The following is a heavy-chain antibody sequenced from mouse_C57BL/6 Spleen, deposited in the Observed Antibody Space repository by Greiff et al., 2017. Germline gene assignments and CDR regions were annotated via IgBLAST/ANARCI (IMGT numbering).Heavy chain of an antibody. CDR3: ARAYGSSYGWYFDV. CDR1: GFTFSDYY. V-gene: IGHV5-16*01. Sequence: EVKLVESEGGLVQPGSSMKLSCKASGFTFSDYYMAWVRQVPEKGLEWVANINYDGSSTYYLDSLKSRFILSRDNAKNILYLQMSSLKSEYTATYYCARAYGSSYGWYFDVWGTGTTVTVSS. J-gene: IGHJ1*03. CDR2: INYDGSST. D-gene: IGHD1-1*01.